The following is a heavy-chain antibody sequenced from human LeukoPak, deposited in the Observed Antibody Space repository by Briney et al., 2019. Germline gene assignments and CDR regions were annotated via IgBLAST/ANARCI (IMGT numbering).Heavy chain of an antibody. J-gene: IGHJ4*02. Sequence: GGSLRLSCAASGFAFNSYGIHWVRQAPGKGLEWVAFIWYDGSNKYYADSVKGRFTISRDNSKNTLYLQMNSLRAEDTAVYYCARARTTRGFDYWGQGTLVTVSS. CDR3: ARARTTRGFDY. CDR1: GFAFNSYG. D-gene: IGHD4-17*01. V-gene: IGHV3-33*01. CDR2: IWYDGSNK.